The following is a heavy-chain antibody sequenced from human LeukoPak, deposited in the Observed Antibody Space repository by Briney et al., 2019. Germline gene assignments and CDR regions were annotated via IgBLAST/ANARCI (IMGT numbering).Heavy chain of an antibody. CDR2: ISGSGGST. Sequence: GGSLSLSCAASGFTFSSYAMSWVRQAPGKGLEWVSAISGSGGSTYYADSVKGRFTISRDNSKNTLYLQMNSLRAEDTAVYYCAKGPYYYGSGSYTDYWGQGTLVTVSS. D-gene: IGHD3-10*01. V-gene: IGHV3-23*01. J-gene: IGHJ4*02. CDR1: GFTFSSYA. CDR3: AKGPYYYGSGSYTDY.